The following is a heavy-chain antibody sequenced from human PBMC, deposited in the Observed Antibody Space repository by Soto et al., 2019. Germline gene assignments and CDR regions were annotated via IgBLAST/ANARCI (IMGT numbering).Heavy chain of an antibody. CDR3: AKRGCSGTSCIDGFYIDV. J-gene: IGHJ6*03. Sequence: EVQLLESGGGLVQPGGSRRLSCADSGFTFSSYAMSWVRQAPGKGLDWVSAISGSGGSTYYADSVKGRFTISRDNSTNTLYLQMNSLRAEDTAVYYCAKRGCSGTSCIDGFYIDVWGKGTTVTVSS. CDR2: ISGSGGST. D-gene: IGHD2-2*01. V-gene: IGHV3-23*01. CDR1: GFTFSSYA.